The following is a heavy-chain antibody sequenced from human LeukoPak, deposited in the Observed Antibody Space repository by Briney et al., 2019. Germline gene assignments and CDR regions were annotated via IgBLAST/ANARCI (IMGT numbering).Heavy chain of an antibody. CDR1: GFTFSACS. Sequence: PGGSLRLSCAASGFTFSACSMNWVRQAPGKGLEWVSYISSSGVTIYYADSVKGRLTISRDNAKNSLYLQMNSLRAEDTAVYYCARDNYDSSTPYYFDYWGQGTLVTVSS. CDR3: ARDNYDSSTPYYFDY. V-gene: IGHV3-48*01. J-gene: IGHJ4*02. CDR2: ISSSGVTI. D-gene: IGHD3-22*01.